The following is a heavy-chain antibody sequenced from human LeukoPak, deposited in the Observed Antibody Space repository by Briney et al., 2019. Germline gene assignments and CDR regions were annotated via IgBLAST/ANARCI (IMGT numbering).Heavy chain of an antibody. J-gene: IGHJ4*02. V-gene: IGHV3-73*01. D-gene: IGHD6-13*01. CDR3: RAAADLNDY. Sequence: GGSLRLSCTASGFTFSGSAMHWVRQASGKGLEWLGRIRSKADSYTTAYAASVKGRFIVSRDDSKNTAYLQMNSLKTEDTAVYYCRAAADLNDYWGQGTLVTVSS. CDR2: IRSKADSYTT. CDR1: GFTFSGSA.